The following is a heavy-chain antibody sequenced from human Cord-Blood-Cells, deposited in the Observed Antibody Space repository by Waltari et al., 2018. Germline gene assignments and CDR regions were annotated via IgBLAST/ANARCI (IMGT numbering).Heavy chain of an antibody. CDR1: GYTFTGYY. D-gene: IGHD1-26*01. Sequence: QVQLVQSGAEVKKPGASVKVSCKASGYTFTGYYMHWVRQAPGQGLEWMGWINPNSGGTNDAQKFQGRVTMTRDTSISTAYMELSRLRSDDTAVYYCARVAGAINYYYYYYMDVWGKGTTVTVSS. CDR2: INPNSGGT. CDR3: ARVAGAINYYYYYYMDV. J-gene: IGHJ6*03. V-gene: IGHV1-2*02.